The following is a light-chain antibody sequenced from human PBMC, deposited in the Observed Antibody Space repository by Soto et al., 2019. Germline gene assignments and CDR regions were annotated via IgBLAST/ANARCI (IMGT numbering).Light chain of an antibody. CDR2: GAS. CDR1: QSVSSSY. CDR3: QQYGSSRT. V-gene: IGKV3-20*01. Sequence: EIVLTQSPGTLSLSPGERATLSCRASQSVSSSYLAWYQQKPGQAPRLLIYGASSRATGIPDRFSGSGSGTDFPLTIGRLEPEDFAVYYCQQYGSSRTFGQGTKVEIK. J-gene: IGKJ1*01.